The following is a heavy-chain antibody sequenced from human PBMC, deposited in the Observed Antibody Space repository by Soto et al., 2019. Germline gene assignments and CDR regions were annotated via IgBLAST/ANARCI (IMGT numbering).Heavy chain of an antibody. CDR2: IYYSGST. CDR3: ARRWGAAFDY. J-gene: IGHJ4*02. CDR1: GGSISSYY. V-gene: IGHV4-59*08. Sequence: QVQLQESGPGLVKPSETLSLTCTVSGGSISSYYWSWIRQPPGKGLEWIGYIYYSGSTNYNPSLKRRVTTAVDTSNNQFSLKLSSVTAADTAVYYCARRWGAAFDYWGQGTLVTVSS. D-gene: IGHD1-26*01.